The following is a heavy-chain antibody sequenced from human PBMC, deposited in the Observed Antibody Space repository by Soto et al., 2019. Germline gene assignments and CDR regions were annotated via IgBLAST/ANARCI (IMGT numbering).Heavy chain of an antibody. D-gene: IGHD5-18*01. CDR1: GYTFTSYC. CDR3: ARVGGSWIQLGPMDV. Sequence: ASVKVSCKASGYTFTSYCISWVRQAPGQGLEWMGWISAYNGNTNYAQKLQGRVTMTTDTSTSTAYMELRSLRSDDTAVYYCARVGGSWIQLGPMDVWGQGTTVTVSS. V-gene: IGHV1-18*01. J-gene: IGHJ6*02. CDR2: ISAYNGNT.